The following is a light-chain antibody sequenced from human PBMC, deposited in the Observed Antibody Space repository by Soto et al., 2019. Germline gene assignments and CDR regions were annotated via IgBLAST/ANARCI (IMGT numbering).Light chain of an antibody. CDR3: QQYYSYPRT. Sequence: AIQMTQSPSSLSASVGDRVTITCQASQDISSYLAWYQQKPGKAPKLLIYAASTLQSGVPSRFSGSGSGTDFTLTISCLQSEDFATYYCQQYYSYPRTFGQGTKVDIK. V-gene: IGKV1-8*01. J-gene: IGKJ1*01. CDR1: QDISSY. CDR2: AAS.